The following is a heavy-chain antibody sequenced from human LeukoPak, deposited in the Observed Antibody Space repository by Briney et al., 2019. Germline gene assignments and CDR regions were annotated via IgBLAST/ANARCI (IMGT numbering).Heavy chain of an antibody. V-gene: IGHV4-34*01. CDR2: INHSGST. Sequence: PSETLSLSCAVYGGSFSGYYWSWIRQPPGKGLEWIGEINHSGSTNYNPSLKSRATISVDTSKNQFSLKLSSVTAADTAVYYCARGRDSSWLPFDYWGQGTLVTVSS. CDR1: GGSFSGYY. J-gene: IGHJ4*02. D-gene: IGHD6-13*01. CDR3: ARGRDSSWLPFDY.